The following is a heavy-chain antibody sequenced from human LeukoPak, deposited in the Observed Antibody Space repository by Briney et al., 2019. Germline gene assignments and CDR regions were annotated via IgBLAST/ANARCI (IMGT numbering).Heavy chain of an antibody. Sequence: GASVKVSCKASGYTFTSYGISWVRQAPGQGLEWMGWISAYNGNTNYAQNFQGRVTMTRDTSISTAYMNLSRLRSDDTAVYYCARGISRLERQDYWGQGTLVTVSS. V-gene: IGHV1-18*01. D-gene: IGHD1-1*01. CDR3: ARGISRLERQDY. J-gene: IGHJ4*02. CDR2: ISAYNGNT. CDR1: GYTFTSYG.